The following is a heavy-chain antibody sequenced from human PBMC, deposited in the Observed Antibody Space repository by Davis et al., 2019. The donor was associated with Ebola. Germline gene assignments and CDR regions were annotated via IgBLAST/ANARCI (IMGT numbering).Heavy chain of an antibody. CDR3: AKSQFWTPYYFDY. CDR1: GFTFSSYG. V-gene: IGHV3-23*01. Sequence: PGGSLRLSCAASGFTFSSYGMSWVRQAPGKGLEWVSAMSGSAGNTYYADSVKGRFTISRDNSKNTLYLQMNSLRAEDTAVYYCAKSQFWTPYYFDYWGQGTLVTVSS. J-gene: IGHJ4*02. D-gene: IGHD3/OR15-3a*01. CDR2: MSGSAGNT.